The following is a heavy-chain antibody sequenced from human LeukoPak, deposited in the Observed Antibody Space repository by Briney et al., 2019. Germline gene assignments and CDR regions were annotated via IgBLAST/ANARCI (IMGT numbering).Heavy chain of an antibody. V-gene: IGHV4-59*01. CDR2: IYYSGRT. D-gene: IGHD6-19*01. Sequence: IAYIYYSGRTNYNPSLKSRVTISVDTSKNQFSLKLSSVTAADTAVYYCASYSSGWDTFDYWGQGTLVTVSS. CDR3: ASYSSGWDTFDY. J-gene: IGHJ4*02.